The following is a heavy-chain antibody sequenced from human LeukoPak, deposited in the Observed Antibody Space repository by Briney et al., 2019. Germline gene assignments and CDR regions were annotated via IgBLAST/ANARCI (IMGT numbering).Heavy chain of an antibody. J-gene: IGHJ2*01. Sequence: SETLSLTCTVSGGSISSGSYYWSWIRQPAGKGLEWIGRIYTSGSTNYNPSLKSRVTISVDTSKNQFSLKLSSVTAADTAVYYCARAARPTYWYFDLWGRGTLVTVSS. D-gene: IGHD6-6*01. CDR2: IYTSGST. CDR1: GGSISSGSYY. CDR3: ARAARPTYWYFDL. V-gene: IGHV4-61*02.